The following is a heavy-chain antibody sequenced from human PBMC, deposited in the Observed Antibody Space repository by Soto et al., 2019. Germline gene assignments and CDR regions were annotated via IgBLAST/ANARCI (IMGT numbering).Heavy chain of an antibody. CDR1: GGTFSSYT. J-gene: IGHJ4*02. Sequence: QVQLVQSGAEVKKPGSSVKVSCKASGGTFSSYTISWVRQAPGQGLEWMGRIVPILDIASYGQKFQDRVTITPEKSTSTAYLELSSLKSEDTAMYYCARGWYARSGYELDYWGQGTLVTVSS. D-gene: IGHD3-22*01. V-gene: IGHV1-69*02. CDR2: IVPILDIA. CDR3: ARGWYARSGYELDY.